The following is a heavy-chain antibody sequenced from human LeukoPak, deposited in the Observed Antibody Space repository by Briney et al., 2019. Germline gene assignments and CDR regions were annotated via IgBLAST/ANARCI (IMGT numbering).Heavy chain of an antibody. CDR2: ISGDGGST. CDR1: GFTFDDYA. D-gene: IGHD5-18*01. Sequence: GSLRLSCAASGFTFDDYAMHWVRQAPGKGLEWVSLISGDGGSTYYADSVKGRFTISRDNSKNSLYLQMNSLRTEDTALYYCAKDLERTAMAPEGTWVLDYWGQGTLVTVSS. J-gene: IGHJ4*02. V-gene: IGHV3-43*02. CDR3: AKDLERTAMAPEGTWVLDY.